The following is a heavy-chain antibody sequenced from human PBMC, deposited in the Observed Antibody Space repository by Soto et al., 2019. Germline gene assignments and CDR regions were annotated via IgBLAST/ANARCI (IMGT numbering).Heavy chain of an antibody. D-gene: IGHD2-21*01. Sequence: QVQLQESGPGLVKPSQTLSLNCTVYGGSISDGAYYWSWIRQPPGKGLEWIGHIYDSGNTYNNPSFKSRLTISVDTSKNHFSLNLNSVTAADTAVYYCASGLSGDKVDQWGQGTLVTVSS. CDR1: GGSISDGAYY. CDR2: IYDSGNT. CDR3: ASGLSGDKVDQ. J-gene: IGHJ4*02. V-gene: IGHV4-30-4*01.